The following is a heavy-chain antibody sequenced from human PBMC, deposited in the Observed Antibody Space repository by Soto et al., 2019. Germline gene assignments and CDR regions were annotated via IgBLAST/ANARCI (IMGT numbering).Heavy chain of an antibody. CDR3: AKGPRNWGVDY. CDR1: GYTFTDYD. J-gene: IGHJ4*02. V-gene: IGHV1-8*01. D-gene: IGHD7-27*01. CDR2: MNPNNGYP. Sequence: QVQLVQSGAEVKKPGASVKVSCKASGYTFTDYDINWFRQATGQGLEWMGWMNPNNGYPGYAQNCQGRVTMTRTTSIRTAYMEVSTLSSEDAAVYYCAKGPRNWGVDYWGQGTLVTVSS.